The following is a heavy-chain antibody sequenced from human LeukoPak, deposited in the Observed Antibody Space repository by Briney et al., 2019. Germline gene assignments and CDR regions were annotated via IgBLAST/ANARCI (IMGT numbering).Heavy chain of an antibody. D-gene: IGHD2-2*01. CDR1: GFTFTSYS. CDR3: AKRDRTPIVVVPAAIHY. V-gene: IGHV3-23*01. Sequence: GGSLRISCAGSGFTFTSYSMGWVRQVPGKGLEWVSTICGGGGSTYYADSVKGRFTISRDNSKNTLYLQMNSLRAEDTAVYYCAKRDRTPIVVVPAAIHYWGQGTLVTVSS. CDR2: ICGGGGST. J-gene: IGHJ4*02.